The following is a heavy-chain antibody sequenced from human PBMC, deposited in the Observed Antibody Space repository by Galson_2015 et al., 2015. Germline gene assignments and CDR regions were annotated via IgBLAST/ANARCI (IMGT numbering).Heavy chain of an antibody. J-gene: IGHJ3*02. D-gene: IGHD6-6*01. Sequence: SLTCTVSGGSISSGGYYWSWIRQHPGKGLEWIGYIYYSGSTYYDPFLKSRVTISVDTSENQFSLKLSSVTAADTAVYYCAREAGQLVLPHAFDIWGQGTMVTVSS. CDR3: AREAGQLVLPHAFDI. CDR1: GGSISSGGYY. CDR2: IYYSGST. V-gene: IGHV4-31*03.